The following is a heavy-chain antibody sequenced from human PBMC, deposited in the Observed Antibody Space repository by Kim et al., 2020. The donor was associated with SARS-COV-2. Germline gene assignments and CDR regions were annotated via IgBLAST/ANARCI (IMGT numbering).Heavy chain of an antibody. D-gene: IGHD3-10*01. CDR1: GGSVSSGSYY. Sequence: SETLSLTCTVSGGSVSSGSYYWSWIRQPPGKGLEWIGYIYYSGSTNYNPSLKSRVTISVDTSKNQFSLKLSSVTAADTAMYYCARDGPGGLDYWGQGTLVTVSS. CDR2: IYYSGST. CDR3: ARDGPGGLDY. J-gene: IGHJ4*02. V-gene: IGHV4-61*01.